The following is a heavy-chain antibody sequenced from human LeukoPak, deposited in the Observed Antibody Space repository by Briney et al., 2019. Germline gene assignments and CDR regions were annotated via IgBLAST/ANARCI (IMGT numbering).Heavy chain of an antibody. CDR3: ARGGGGSSTVTIYWFDS. CDR2: INSDGSST. V-gene: IGHV3-74*01. CDR1: GFTFSNYW. D-gene: IGHD4-17*01. J-gene: IGHJ5*01. Sequence: PGGSLRLSCAASGFTFSNYWMHWVRQAPGKGLVWVSRINSDGSSTSYADSVKGRFTISRDNAKNTLYLQMNSLRADDTAVYYCARGGGGSSTVTIYWFDSWGQGTLVTVSS.